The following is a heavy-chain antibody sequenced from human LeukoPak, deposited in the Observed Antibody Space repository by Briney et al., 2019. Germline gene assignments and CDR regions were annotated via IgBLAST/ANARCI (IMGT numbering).Heavy chain of an antibody. CDR3: ARSPYSSSGNWFDP. CDR2: IYTSGST. V-gene: IGHV4-4*07. J-gene: IGHJ5*02. Sequence: SETLSLTCTVSGGSISSYYWSWIRQPAGKGLEWIGRIYTSGSTNYNPSLKSRVTMSVDTSKNQFPLKLSSVTAADTAVYYCARSPYSSSGNWFDPWGQGTLVTVSS. CDR1: GGSISSYY. D-gene: IGHD6-6*01.